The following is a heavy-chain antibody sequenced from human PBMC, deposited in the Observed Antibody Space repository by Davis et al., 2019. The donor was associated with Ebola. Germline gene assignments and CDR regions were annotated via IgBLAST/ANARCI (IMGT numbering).Heavy chain of an antibody. V-gene: IGHV4-59*12. J-gene: IGHJ6*02. CDR2: IYYSGST. Sequence: SETLSLTCTVSGGSISSYYWSWIRQPPGKGLEWIGYIYYSGSTYYNPSLKSRVTISVDTSKNQFSLKLSSVTAADTAVYYCARDLAEYYYGMDVWGQGTTVTVSS. CDR1: GGSISSYY. CDR3: ARDLAEYYYGMDV.